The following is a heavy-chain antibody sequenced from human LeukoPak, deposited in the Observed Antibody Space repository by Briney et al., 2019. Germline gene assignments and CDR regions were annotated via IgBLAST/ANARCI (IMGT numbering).Heavy chain of an antibody. J-gene: IGHJ5*02. Sequence: PGGSLRLSCAASGITFSSFATHWVRQPPGKGLEWVAVISHDGNTKMNSDSVKGRFTIFRDDSKNTLYLQLNSLRPEDTAMYYCAREITVAGNDRRFDPWGQGTLVSVSS. D-gene: IGHD6-19*01. CDR2: ISHDGNTK. CDR1: GITFSSFA. CDR3: AREITVAGNDRRFDP. V-gene: IGHV3-30-3*01.